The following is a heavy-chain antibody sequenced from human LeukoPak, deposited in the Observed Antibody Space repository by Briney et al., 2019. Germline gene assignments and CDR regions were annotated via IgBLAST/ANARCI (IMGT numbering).Heavy chain of an antibody. CDR1: GGSISSGDYY. J-gene: IGHJ4*02. Sequence: SETLSLTCTVSGGSISSGDYYWSWIRQPPGKGLEWIGYIYYSGSTYYNPSLKSRVTISVDTSKNQFSLKLSSVTAADTAVYYCAREIAAADGYFDYWGQGTLVTVSS. CDR3: AREIAAADGYFDY. V-gene: IGHV4-30-4*08. CDR2: IYYSGST. D-gene: IGHD6-13*01.